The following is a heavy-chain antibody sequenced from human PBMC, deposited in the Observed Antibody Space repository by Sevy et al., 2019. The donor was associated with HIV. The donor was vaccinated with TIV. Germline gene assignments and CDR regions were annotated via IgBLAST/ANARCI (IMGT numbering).Heavy chain of an antibody. Sequence: GGSLRLSCAASGFTFSDYYMSWIRQAPGKGLEWVSYISSSGSTIYYADSVKGRFTISRDNAKNSLYLQMNSLRAEDTAVYYCARDAKKENYYGMDVWGQGTTVTVSS. CDR3: ARDAKKENYYGMDV. CDR2: ISSSGSTI. V-gene: IGHV3-11*01. J-gene: IGHJ6*02. CDR1: GFTFSDYY.